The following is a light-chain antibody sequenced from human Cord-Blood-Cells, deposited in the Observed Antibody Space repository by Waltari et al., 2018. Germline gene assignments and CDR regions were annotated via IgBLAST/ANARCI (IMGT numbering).Light chain of an antibody. CDR1: SGHSSYA. CDR3: QTWGTGIQV. Sequence: QLVLTQSPSASASPGASVKLTCTLRSGHSSYAIAWHQQQPEKGPRYLMKLNSDGSHSKGDGIPDRFSGSSSGAGRYLTISSRQSEDEADYYCQTWGTGIQVFGGGTKLTVL. CDR2: LNSDGSH. V-gene: IGLV4-69*01. J-gene: IGLJ3*02.